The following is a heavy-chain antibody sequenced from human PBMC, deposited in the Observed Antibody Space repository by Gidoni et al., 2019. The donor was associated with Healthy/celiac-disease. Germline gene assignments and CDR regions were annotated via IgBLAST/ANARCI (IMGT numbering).Heavy chain of an antibody. CDR1: GFTFSSYA. V-gene: IGHV3-23*01. Sequence: EVQLLESGGGLVQPGGSLRLSCAASGFTFSSYAMTWVRQAPGRGLEWVSVISGSGGTTYYADSVKGRFTIYRDNSKNTLYLQMNSLRAEDTAVYYCAKDRSQWEPQSWGQGTLVTVSS. J-gene: IGHJ4*02. D-gene: IGHD1-26*01. CDR3: AKDRSQWEPQS. CDR2: ISGSGGTT.